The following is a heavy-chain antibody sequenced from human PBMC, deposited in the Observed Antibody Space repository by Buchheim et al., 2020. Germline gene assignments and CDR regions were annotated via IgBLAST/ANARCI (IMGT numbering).Heavy chain of an antibody. D-gene: IGHD4-11*01. CDR1: GGSISSGGYY. CDR3: ARRKPTVTPFDS. CDR2: IYHSGST. Sequence: QVQLQESGPGLVKPSQTLSLTCTVSGGSISSGGYYWSWIRPPPGKGLEWIGEIYHSGSTNYNPSLKSRVTISVDKSKSQFSLNLSSVTAADTAVYYCARRKPTVTPFDSWGQGTL. V-gene: IGHV4-31*03. J-gene: IGHJ4*02.